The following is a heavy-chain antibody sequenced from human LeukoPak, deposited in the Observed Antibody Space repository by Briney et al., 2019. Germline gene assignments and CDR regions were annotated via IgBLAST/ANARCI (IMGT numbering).Heavy chain of an antibody. CDR3: ARDSRWFGELSTWFDP. D-gene: IGHD3-10*01. CDR1: GGSISSYY. CDR2: IYYSGST. J-gene: IGHJ5*02. V-gene: IGHV4-59*01. Sequence: PSETLSVTCTVSGGSISSYYWSWIRQPRGKGLEWIGYIYYSGSTNYNPSLKSRVTISVDTSKNQFSLKLSSVTAADTAVYYCARDSRWFGELSTWFDPWGQGTLVTVSS.